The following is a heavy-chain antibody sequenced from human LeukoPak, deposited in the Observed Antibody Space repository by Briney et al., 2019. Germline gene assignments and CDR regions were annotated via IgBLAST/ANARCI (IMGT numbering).Heavy chain of an antibody. CDR2: ISSSGNTK. J-gene: IGHJ5*02. V-gene: IGHV3-48*03. CDR1: GFSSCSYA. D-gene: IGHD4/OR15-4a*01. Sequence: TRGSLRLSRVVSGFSSCSYAMSSVCQAPGKGLECVSYISSSGNTKKYADSVKGRFTISRDNAKNSLYLQMNSLRAEDTAVYYCATIAGRCQLPNWFYRWGQGTLVTVSS. CDR3: ATIAGRCQLPNWFYR.